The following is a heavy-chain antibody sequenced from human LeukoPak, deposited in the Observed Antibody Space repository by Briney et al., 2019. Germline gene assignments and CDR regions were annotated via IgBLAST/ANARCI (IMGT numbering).Heavy chain of an antibody. J-gene: IGHJ5*02. CDR2: IYVDGRTT. Sequence: GGSLRLSCVASGFSFSNYWMHWVRQPPGKGLVWVSRIYVDGRTTNYADSVKGRFTISRDNAKNTVYLEMNSLSVEDTATYYCIRDFRSADLWGQGTLVTVTS. CDR1: GFSFSNYW. V-gene: IGHV3-74*01. CDR3: IRDFRSADL.